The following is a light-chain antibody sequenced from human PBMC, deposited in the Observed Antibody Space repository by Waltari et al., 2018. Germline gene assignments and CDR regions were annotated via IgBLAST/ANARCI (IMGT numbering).Light chain of an antibody. V-gene: IGKV1-39*01. CDR3: QQSYSPLST. J-gene: IGKJ1*01. CDR2: DTS. CDR1: QSISTY. Sequence: DIQMTQSPSSLSASVGDRVTITCRASQSISTYLNWYQQKPGKSPKLLISDTSSLQSGVPSRVSGRGSGTDFTLTISSLQAEDLATYYCQQSYSPLSTFGQGTKVEIK.